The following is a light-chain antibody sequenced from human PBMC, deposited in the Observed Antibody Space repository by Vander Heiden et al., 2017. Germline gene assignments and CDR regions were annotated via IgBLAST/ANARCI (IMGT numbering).Light chain of an antibody. CDR3: CSYAGTNTYWV. CDR1: SSDIGSSNL. J-gene: IGLJ3*02. Sequence: QSALTQPASVSGSPGQSIPLSCTGTSSDIGSSNLVSWYQHHPGKAPKLIIDEVSKRPSGISNRFSGSKSGNTASLTISGLQAEDESDYHCCSYAGTNTYWVFGGGTKLTVL. CDR2: EVS. V-gene: IGLV2-23*02.